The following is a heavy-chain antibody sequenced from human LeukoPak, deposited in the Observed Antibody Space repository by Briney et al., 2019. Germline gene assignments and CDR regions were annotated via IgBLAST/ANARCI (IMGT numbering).Heavy chain of an antibody. D-gene: IGHD5-18*01. CDR1: GFTFSRYA. CDR3: AREGRTWIQLPDAFDI. V-gene: IGHV3-23*01. Sequence: GGSLRLSCAASGFTFSRYAMSWVRQAPGKGLEWVSAISGSGGSTYYADSVKGRFTISRDNSKNTLYLQMNSLRAEDTAVYYCAREGRTWIQLPDAFDIWGQGTMVTVSS. CDR2: ISGSGGST. J-gene: IGHJ3*02.